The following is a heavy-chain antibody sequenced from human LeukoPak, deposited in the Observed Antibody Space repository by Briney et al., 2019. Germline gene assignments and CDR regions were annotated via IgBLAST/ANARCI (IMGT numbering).Heavy chain of an antibody. CDR3: ARDPDSSGWFDY. V-gene: IGHV4-38-2*02. Sequence: SETLSLTCTVSTYSISSGYYWGWIRQPPGKGLEWIGSIYHSGSTYYNPSLKGRVTISVDTSKNQFSLKLSSVTAADTAVYYCARDPDSSGWFDYWGQGTLVTVSS. CDR2: IYHSGST. J-gene: IGHJ4*02. CDR1: TYSISSGYY. D-gene: IGHD6-19*01.